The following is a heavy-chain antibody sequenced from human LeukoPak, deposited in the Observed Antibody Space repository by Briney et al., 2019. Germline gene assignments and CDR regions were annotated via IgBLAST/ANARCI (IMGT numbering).Heavy chain of an antibody. D-gene: IGHD3-22*01. CDR3: ARSLYDSSGTDY. CDR2: INPNSGGT. V-gene: IGHV1-2*06. J-gene: IGHJ4*02. CDR1: GYTFTGYY. Sequence: ASVKVSCKASGYTFTGYYMHWVRQAPGQGLEWMERINPNSGGTNYAQKFQGRVTMTRDTSISTAYMELSRLRSDDTAVYYCARSLYDSSGTDYWGQGTLVTVSS.